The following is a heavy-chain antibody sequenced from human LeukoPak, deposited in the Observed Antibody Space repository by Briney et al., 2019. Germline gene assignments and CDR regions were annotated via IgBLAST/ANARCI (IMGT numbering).Heavy chain of an antibody. CDR2: IYSGGST. CDR3: ARDRDVVVVPAAIDY. V-gene: IGHV3-53*01. CDR1: GFTVSRNY. J-gene: IGHJ4*02. D-gene: IGHD2-2*01. Sequence: GSLRLSCAASGFTVSRNYMNWVRQAPGKGLEWVSLIYSGGSTYYADSVKGRFIISRDNSLYLQMNSLRAEDTAVYYCARDRDVVVVPAAIDYWGQGTLVTVSS.